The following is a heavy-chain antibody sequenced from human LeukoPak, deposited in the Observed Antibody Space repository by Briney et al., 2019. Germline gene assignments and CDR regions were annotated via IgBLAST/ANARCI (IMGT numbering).Heavy chain of an antibody. J-gene: IGHJ4*02. V-gene: IGHV1-18*01. CDR1: GYTFTSYG. D-gene: IGHD5-18*01. Sequence: ASVKVSCKASGYTFTSYGISWVRQAPGQGLEWMGWISAYNGNTNYAQKFQGRVTITADKSTSTAYMELSSLRSEDTAVYYCARVYSYGYLIDYWGQGTLVTVSS. CDR2: ISAYNGNT. CDR3: ARVYSYGYLIDY.